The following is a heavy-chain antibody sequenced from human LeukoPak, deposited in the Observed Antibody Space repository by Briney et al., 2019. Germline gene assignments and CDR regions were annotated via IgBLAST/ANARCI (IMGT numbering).Heavy chain of an antibody. CDR1: GFTLSSYA. CDR2: LGISGDYA. J-gene: IGHJ4*02. Sequence: GGSLRLSCVASGFTLSSYAVSWVRQAPGKGLQWVSSLGISGDYAWYAGSVKGRFTISRDSSKNTLYLQMNRLGAEDTAVYYCAKSDYGGKLGVAWGQGTWSPSPQ. CDR3: AKSDYGGKLGVA. D-gene: IGHD4-23*01. V-gene: IGHV3-23*01.